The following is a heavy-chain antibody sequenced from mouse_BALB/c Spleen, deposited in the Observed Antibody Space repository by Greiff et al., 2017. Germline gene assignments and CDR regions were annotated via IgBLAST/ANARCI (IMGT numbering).Heavy chain of an antibody. CDR1: GYTFTSYW. Sequence: DVQLQESGTVLARPGASVKMSCKASGYTFTSYWMHWVKQRPGQGLEWIGAIYPGNSDTSYNQKFKGKAKLTAVTSTSTAYMELSSLTNEDSAVYYCTRWDWEEACFAYWGQGTLVTVSA. J-gene: IGHJ3*01. V-gene: IGHV1-5*01. CDR2: IYPGNSDT. CDR3: TRWDWEEACFAY. D-gene: IGHD4-1*01.